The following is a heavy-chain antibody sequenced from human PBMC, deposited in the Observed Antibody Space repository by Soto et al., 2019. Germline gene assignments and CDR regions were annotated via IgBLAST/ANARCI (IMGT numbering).Heavy chain of an antibody. CDR3: ARHTVHSDAFDI. Sequence: QVQLQESGPGLVKPSQTLSLTCTGSGDSISSGGYYWSWIRQHPGKGLEWIGYIYYSGSTYYNPSLKSRVTISVDTSKNQFSLKLSSVTAADTAVYYCARHTVHSDAFDIWGQGTMVTVSS. V-gene: IGHV4-31*03. J-gene: IGHJ3*02. CDR2: IYYSGST. CDR1: GDSISSGGYY. D-gene: IGHD1-1*01.